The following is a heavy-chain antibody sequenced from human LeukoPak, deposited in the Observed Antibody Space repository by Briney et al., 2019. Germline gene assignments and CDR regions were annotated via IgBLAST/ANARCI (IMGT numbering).Heavy chain of an antibody. CDR1: GFTLSSYS. Sequence: GGSLRLSCAASGFTLSSYSMNWVRQAPGKGLEWVSYISSSSSTIYYADSVKGRFTISRDNAKNSLYLQMNSLRAEDTAVYYCARARLSRYDDAFDIWGQGTMVTVSS. J-gene: IGHJ3*02. CDR3: ARARLSRYDDAFDI. D-gene: IGHD1-14*01. V-gene: IGHV3-48*04. CDR2: ISSSSSTI.